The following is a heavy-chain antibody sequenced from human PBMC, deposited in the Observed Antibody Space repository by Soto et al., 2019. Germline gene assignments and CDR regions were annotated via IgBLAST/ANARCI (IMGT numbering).Heavy chain of an antibody. CDR3: ARLTTVTTGYYYYMDV. D-gene: IGHD4-17*01. V-gene: IGHV4-59*01. CDR1: GGSISSYY. J-gene: IGHJ6*03. Sequence: SETLSLTCTVSGGSISSYYWSWIRQPPGKGLEWIGYIYYSGSTNYNPSLKSRVTILVDTSKNQFSLKLGSVTAADTAVYYCARLTTVTTGYYYYMDVWGKGTTVTVSS. CDR2: IYYSGST.